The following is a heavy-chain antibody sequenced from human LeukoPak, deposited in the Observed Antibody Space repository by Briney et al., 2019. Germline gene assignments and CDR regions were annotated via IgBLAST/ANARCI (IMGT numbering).Heavy chain of an antibody. V-gene: IGHV3-9*01. J-gene: IGHJ4*02. CDR1: GFTFNDYA. CDR2: ISWNSRSI. D-gene: IGHD2-15*01. CDR3: AKEAAVSATLDY. Sequence: GGSLRLSCATSGFTFNDYAMYWVRQAPGKGLEWVSGISWNSRSIAYADSVKGRLTISRDNSKNSPYLQMNSLRTEDTALYYCAKEAAVSATLDYWGQGTLVTVSS.